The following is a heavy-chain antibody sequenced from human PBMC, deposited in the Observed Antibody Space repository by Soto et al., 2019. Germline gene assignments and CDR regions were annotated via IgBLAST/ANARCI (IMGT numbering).Heavy chain of an antibody. CDR3: ARDIEAAGGDAFDI. D-gene: IGHD6-25*01. Sequence: SETLSLTCTVSGGSISSYYWSWIRQPPGKGLEWIGYIYYSGSTNYNPSLKSRVTISVDTSKNQFSLKLSSVTAADTAVYYCARDIEAAGGDAFDIWGQGTMVTVSS. CDR2: IYYSGST. CDR1: GGSISSYY. J-gene: IGHJ3*02. V-gene: IGHV4-59*01.